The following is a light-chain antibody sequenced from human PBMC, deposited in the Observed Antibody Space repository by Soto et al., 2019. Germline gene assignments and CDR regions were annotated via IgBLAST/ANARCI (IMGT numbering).Light chain of an antibody. CDR2: SNN. CDR3: ATWDDSLNGWV. CDR1: SSNIGSNT. J-gene: IGLJ3*02. V-gene: IGLV1-44*01. Sequence: QPVLTQPPSASGTPGQRVTISCSGSSSNIGSNTVNWYQQLPGTAPKLLIYSNNQRPSGVPDRFSGSKSGTSASLAISGLQSEDEAEYYCATWDDSLNGWVLGGGTKLTVL.